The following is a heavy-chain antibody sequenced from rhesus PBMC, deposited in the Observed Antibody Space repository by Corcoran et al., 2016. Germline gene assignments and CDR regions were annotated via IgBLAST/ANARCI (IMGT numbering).Heavy chain of an antibody. Sequence: EVQLAESGGGLVQPGGSLRLSCAASGFTFSSLWIYLVRQPPGKGLEWVSRICSDGSRTSYADSGKGRFTISRENAKNSLYQKMNSLRAEDTAVYYCAKASNPRAPGFDYWGQGVLVTVSS. J-gene: IGHJ4*01. V-gene: IGHV3-119*01. CDR2: ICSDGSRT. D-gene: IGHD4-23*01. CDR1: GFTFSSLW. CDR3: AKASNPRAPGFDY.